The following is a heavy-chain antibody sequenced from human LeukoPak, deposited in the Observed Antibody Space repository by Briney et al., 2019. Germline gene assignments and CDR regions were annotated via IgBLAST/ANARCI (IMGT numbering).Heavy chain of an antibody. CDR3: ARGGFGELVDYYYYGMDV. CDR2: IKQDGSEK. V-gene: IGHV3-7*01. D-gene: IGHD3-10*01. Sequence: GGSLRLSCAASGFTFSSYWVSWVRQAPGKGLEWVANIKQDGSEKYYVDSVKGRFTISRDNAKNSLYLQMNSLRAEDTAVYYCARGGFGELVDYYYYGMDVWGQGTTVTVSS. J-gene: IGHJ6*02. CDR1: GFTFSSYW.